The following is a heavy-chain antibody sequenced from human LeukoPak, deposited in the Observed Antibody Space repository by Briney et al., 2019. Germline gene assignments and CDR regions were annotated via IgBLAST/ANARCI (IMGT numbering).Heavy chain of an antibody. V-gene: IGHV3-23*01. CDR1: GFTLSIYA. CDR3: AKDQYSNYDY. CDR2: ISGRGGST. Sequence: GGSLSLSCAVSGFTLSIYAISWVRQAPGGGLEWVSAISGRGGSTNYADSVKGRFTISRDESKNTLYQQMNSLRDEDTVVYYCAKDQYSNYDYWGQGTLVTVSS. D-gene: IGHD4-11*01. J-gene: IGHJ4*02.